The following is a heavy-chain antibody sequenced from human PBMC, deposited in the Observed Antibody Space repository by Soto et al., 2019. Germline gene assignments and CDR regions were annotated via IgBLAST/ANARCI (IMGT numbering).Heavy chain of an antibody. CDR3: ARDHGIFLSYYYYGMDV. V-gene: IGHV3-30-3*01. CDR2: ISYDGSNT. CDR1: GFTFSRFS. J-gene: IGHJ6*02. Sequence: QVQLVESGGGVVQPGRSLTLSCAASGFTFSRFSMHWVRQAPGKGLAWVAVISYDGSNTHYAESVKGRFNISRDDSKNTVFLQMNTLRGEDSAVYYCARDHGIFLSYYYYGMDVWGQGTTVSVSS. D-gene: IGHD1-1*01.